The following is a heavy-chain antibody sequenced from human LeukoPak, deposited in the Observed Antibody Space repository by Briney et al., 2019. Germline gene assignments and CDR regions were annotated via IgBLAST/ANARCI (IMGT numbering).Heavy chain of an antibody. D-gene: IGHD3-22*01. J-gene: IGHJ4*02. CDR1: GGSISSYY. CDR2: IYYSGST. CDR3: ARDYYDSSGSGFDY. V-gene: IGHV4-59*01. Sequence: PSETLSLTCTVSGGSISSYYWSWLRQPPGKGLEWFGYIYYSGSTNYNPSLKSRVTISVDTSKNQFSLKLSSLTAADTAVYYCARDYYDSSGSGFDYWGQGTLVTVSS.